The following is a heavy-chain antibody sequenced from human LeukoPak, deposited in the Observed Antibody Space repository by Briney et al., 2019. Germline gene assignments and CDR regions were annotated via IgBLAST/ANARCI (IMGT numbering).Heavy chain of an antibody. CDR1: DYTFTSYG. D-gene: IGHD2-15*01. CDR3: ARTQDYCSGGSCYLPRFDP. Sequence: GASVKVSCKASDYTFTSYGISWVRQAPGQGLEWMGWISAYNGNTNYAQKLQGRVTMTTDTSTSTAYMELRSLRSDDTAVYYCARTQDYCSGGSCYLPRFDPWGQGTLVTVSS. CDR2: ISAYNGNT. J-gene: IGHJ5*02. V-gene: IGHV1-18*04.